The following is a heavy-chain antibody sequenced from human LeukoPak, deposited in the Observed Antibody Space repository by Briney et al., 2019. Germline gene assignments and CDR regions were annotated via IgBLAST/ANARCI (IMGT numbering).Heavy chain of an antibody. CDR1: GYTFTGYY. CDR3: ARGRYDFWSGLKYFDY. V-gene: IGHV1-2*02. J-gene: IGHJ4*02. CDR2: INPNSGGT. D-gene: IGHD3-3*01. Sequence: ASVKVSCKASGYTFTGYYMHWVRQAPGQGLEWMGWINPNSGGTSYAQKFQGRVTMTRDTTISTAYMELSRLRSDDTAVYYCARGRYDFWSGLKYFDYWGQGTLVTVSS.